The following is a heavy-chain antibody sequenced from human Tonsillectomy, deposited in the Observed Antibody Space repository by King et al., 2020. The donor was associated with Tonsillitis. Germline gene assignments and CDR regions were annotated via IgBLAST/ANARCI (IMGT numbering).Heavy chain of an antibody. CDR3: AKDLANCGDNCFWNAFDI. V-gene: IGHV3-23*04. CDR1: GFTFSSYA. D-gene: IGHD2-21*01. CDR2: TSGSGRTT. Sequence: VQLVESGGGLIQPGGSLRLSCAASGFTFSSYAMSWVRQAPGKGLEWVSATSGSGRTTYYADSVRGRFTISRDNSKNTLYLEMNSLRAEDTAVFYCAKDLANCGDNCFWNAFDIWGQGTMVTVSS. J-gene: IGHJ3*02.